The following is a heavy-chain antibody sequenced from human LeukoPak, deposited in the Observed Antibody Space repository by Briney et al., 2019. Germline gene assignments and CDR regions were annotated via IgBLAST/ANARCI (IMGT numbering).Heavy chain of an antibody. J-gene: IGHJ4*02. CDR2: MNQDGSAK. V-gene: IGHV3-7*01. CDR3: ARDPDHGAIDF. Sequence: GSLRLSCAASGFNFRASWMNWVRQAPGKGLEWVADMNQDGSAKFYVDSVKGRFTVSRDNTDNLVYLQMSSLRADDTAIYYCARDPDHGAIDFWGQGTLVTVSS. D-gene: IGHD3-10*01. CDR1: GFNFRASW.